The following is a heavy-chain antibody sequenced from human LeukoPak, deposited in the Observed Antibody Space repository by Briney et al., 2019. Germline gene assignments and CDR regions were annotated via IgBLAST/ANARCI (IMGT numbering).Heavy chain of an antibody. CDR2: INHSGST. CDR3: ARGLSAIVH. V-gene: IGHV4-34*01. Sequence: KPSGTLSLTCAVCGVSFSGYFWSWIRQPPGKGLEWIGEINHSGSTNYNPSLKSRVTISVDTSKNQFSLKLSSVTAADTAVYYCARGLSAIVHWGQGTLVTVSS. J-gene: IGHJ4*02. CDR1: GVSFSGYF. D-gene: IGHD2-21*02.